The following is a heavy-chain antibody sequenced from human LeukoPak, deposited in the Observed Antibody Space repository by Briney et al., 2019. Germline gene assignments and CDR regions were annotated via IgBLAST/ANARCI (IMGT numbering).Heavy chain of an antibody. J-gene: IGHJ4*02. D-gene: IGHD2-2*01. V-gene: IGHV3-30*18. CDR1: GFTFSSYG. CDR3: AKDRRIVVVPAAYFDY. CDR2: ISYDGSNK. Sequence: GRSLRLSCAASGFTFSSYGMHWVREAPGKGLEWVAVISYDGSNKYYADSVKGRFTISRDNSKNTLYMQMNSLRAEDTAVYYCAKDRRIVVVPAAYFDYWGQGTLVTVSS.